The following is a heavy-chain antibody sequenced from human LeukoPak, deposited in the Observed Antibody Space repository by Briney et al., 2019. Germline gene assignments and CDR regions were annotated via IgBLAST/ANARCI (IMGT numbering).Heavy chain of an antibody. Sequence: GGSLRLSCAASGFTFSSYSMNWVRQAPGKGLEWVSSISSSSSYIYYADSVKGRFTISRDNAKNSLYLQMNSPRAEDTAVYYCARDAYSYGTTVDYWGQGTLVTVSS. J-gene: IGHJ4*02. CDR3: ARDAYSYGTTVDY. CDR2: ISSSSSYI. V-gene: IGHV3-21*01. D-gene: IGHD5-18*01. CDR1: GFTFSSYS.